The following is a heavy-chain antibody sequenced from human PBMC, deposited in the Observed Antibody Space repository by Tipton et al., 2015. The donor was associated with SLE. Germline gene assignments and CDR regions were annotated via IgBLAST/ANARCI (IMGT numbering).Heavy chain of an antibody. CDR2: TRNDGRNK. V-gene: IGHV3-30*02. D-gene: IGHD6-6*01. Sequence: SLRLSCAASGFIFNSHGMHWVCQAPGKGLQWVAFTRNDGRNKYYADSVKGRFSISRDNSKNTLYLQMNSLRVEDTAIYYCGRGSSSRDYWGQGTLVTVSS. J-gene: IGHJ4*02. CDR3: GRGSSSRDY. CDR1: GFIFNSHG.